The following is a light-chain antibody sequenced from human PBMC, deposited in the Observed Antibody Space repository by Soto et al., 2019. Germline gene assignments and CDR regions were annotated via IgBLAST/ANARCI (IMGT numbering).Light chain of an antibody. J-gene: IGKJ1*01. Sequence: EIQMTQSASTLSASVGDRDTITCRASQNIKSYLNWYQQKPGQAPKVLIYAASSLRSGVPSRFSGGGSGTDFTLTIWSLQPEDFATYYCQQSYSLPRTFGQGTKVDIK. CDR2: AAS. V-gene: IGKV1-39*01. CDR3: QQSYSLPRT. CDR1: QNIKSY.